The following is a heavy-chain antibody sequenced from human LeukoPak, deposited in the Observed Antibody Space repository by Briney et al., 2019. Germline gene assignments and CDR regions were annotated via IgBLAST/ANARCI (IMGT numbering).Heavy chain of an antibody. Sequence: GGSLRLSCAASGFTVSSNYMSWVRQAPGKGLEWVSVIYSGGSTYYADSVKGRFTISRDNSKNTLYLQMNSLRAEDTAVYYCASRSQCSSGWYVVDYYYYGMDVWGQGTTVTVSS. V-gene: IGHV3-66*01. CDR2: IYSGGST. J-gene: IGHJ6*02. CDR1: GFTVSSNY. CDR3: ASRSQCSSGWYVVDYYYYGMDV. D-gene: IGHD6-19*01.